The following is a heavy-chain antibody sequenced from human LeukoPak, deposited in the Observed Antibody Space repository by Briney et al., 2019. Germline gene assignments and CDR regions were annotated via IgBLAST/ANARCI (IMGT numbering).Heavy chain of an antibody. CDR3: ATEFGHYYGSGRWAHGDY. V-gene: IGHV4-4*02. J-gene: IGHJ4*02. CDR1: GGAINTNNW. Sequence: KASGTLSLTCAVSGGAINTNNWWSWVRQPPGKALEWIEDVYHSGSTNYDPSLKSRVTILVDKSKNHFSLKLSSVTAADTAVYYCATEFGHYYGSGRWAHGDYWGQGTLVTVSS. D-gene: IGHD3-10*01. CDR2: VYHSGST.